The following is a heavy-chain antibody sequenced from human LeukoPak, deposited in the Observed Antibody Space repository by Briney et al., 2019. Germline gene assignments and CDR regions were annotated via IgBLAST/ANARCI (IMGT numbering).Heavy chain of an antibody. CDR2: INHSGST. J-gene: IGHJ4*02. D-gene: IGHD3-3*01. CDR3: ARGSGYDFWSGYYKRNYFDY. Sequence: PSETLSLTCAVYGGSFSGYYWSWIRQPPGKGLEWIGEINHSGSTNYNPSLKSRVTISVDTSKNQFSLKLSSVTAADTAVYYCARGSGYDFWSGYYKRNYFDYWGQGTLVTVSS. CDR1: GGSFSGYY. V-gene: IGHV4-34*01.